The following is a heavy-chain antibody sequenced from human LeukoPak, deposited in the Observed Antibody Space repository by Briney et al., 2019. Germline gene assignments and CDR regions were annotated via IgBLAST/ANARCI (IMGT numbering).Heavy chain of an antibody. Sequence: GASVTVSCTASGYTFTSYGISWVRQAPGQGLEWMGWISAYNGNTNYAQKLQGRVTMTTDTSTSTAYMELRSLSSDDTAIYFCARDSEGYCSSNSCSDYFFFMDVWGTGTTVTVSS. CDR1: GYTFTSYG. CDR3: ARDSEGYCSSNSCSDYFFFMDV. J-gene: IGHJ6*03. D-gene: IGHD2-2*01. V-gene: IGHV1-18*01. CDR2: ISAYNGNT.